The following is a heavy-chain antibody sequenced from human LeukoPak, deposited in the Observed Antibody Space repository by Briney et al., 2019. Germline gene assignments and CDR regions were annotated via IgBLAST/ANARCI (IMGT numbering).Heavy chain of an antibody. V-gene: IGHV1-69*13. J-gene: IGHJ6*02. CDR2: IIPIFGTA. CDR3: ANHRIVGATPEDYYYGMDV. CDR1: GGTFSSYA. D-gene: IGHD1-26*01. Sequence: ASVKVSCKASGGTFSSYAISWVRQAPGQGLEWMGGIIPIFGTANYAQKFQGRVTITADESTSTAYMELSSLRSEDTAVYYCANHRIVGATPEDYYYGMDVWGQGTTVTVSS.